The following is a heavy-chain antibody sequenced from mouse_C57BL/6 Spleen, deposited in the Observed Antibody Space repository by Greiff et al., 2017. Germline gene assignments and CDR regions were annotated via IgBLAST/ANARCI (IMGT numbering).Heavy chain of an antibody. D-gene: IGHD4-1*01. V-gene: IGHV5-6*01. Sequence: EVQLVESGGDLVKPGGSLKLSCAASGFTFSSYGMSWVRQTPDKRLEWVATISSGGSYTYYPDSVKGRFTISRDNAKNTLYLQMSSLKSEDTAMYYCASQLTGAYYFDYWGQGTTLTVSS. J-gene: IGHJ2*01. CDR3: ASQLTGAYYFDY. CDR1: GFTFSSYG. CDR2: ISSGGSYT.